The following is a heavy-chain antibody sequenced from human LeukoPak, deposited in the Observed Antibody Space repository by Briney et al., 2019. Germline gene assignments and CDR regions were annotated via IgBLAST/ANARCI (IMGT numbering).Heavy chain of an antibody. J-gene: IGHJ3*02. CDR1: GFTFSSYW. Sequence: GGSLRLSCAASGFTFSSYWMHWVRQAPGKGLVWVSRINGDGSSTTYADSVRGRFTISRNNAKNTLYLEMNSLRVDDAATYYCATANFHAFEIWGQGTMVTVS. V-gene: IGHV3-74*01. CDR3: ATANFHAFEI. D-gene: IGHD6-25*01. CDR2: INGDGSST.